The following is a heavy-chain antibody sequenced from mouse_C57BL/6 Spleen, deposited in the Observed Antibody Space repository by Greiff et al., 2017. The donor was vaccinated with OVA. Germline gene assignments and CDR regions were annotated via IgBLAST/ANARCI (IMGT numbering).Heavy chain of an antibody. CDR2: ISSGSSTI. CDR3: AKNYDYDDGRPYFDY. J-gene: IGHJ2*01. V-gene: IGHV5-17*01. D-gene: IGHD2-4*01. CDR1: GFTFSDYG. Sequence: EVQGVESGGGLVKPGGSLKLSCAASGFTFSDYGMHWVRQAPEKGLEWVAYISSGSSTIYYADTVKGRFTISRDNAKNTLFLQMTSLRSEDTAMYYCAKNYDYDDGRPYFDYWGQGTTLTVSS.